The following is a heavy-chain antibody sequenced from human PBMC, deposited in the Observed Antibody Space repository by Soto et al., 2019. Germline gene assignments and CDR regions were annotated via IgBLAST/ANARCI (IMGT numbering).Heavy chain of an antibody. CDR2: IYSSGNI. J-gene: IGHJ6*02. CDR1: GFIVRSNY. V-gene: IGHV3-53*01. D-gene: IGHD3-10*01. CDR3: ARDSGMIRGNYCMAV. Sequence: EVQFVESGGGLIQPGGSLRLSCAASGFIVRSNYMTCVRQAPGKGLEWVSVIYSSGNIYYPDSVKGRFTTSRDNSQNTFFLQMNSLRAEDTAVYYCARDSGMIRGNYCMAVWGQGTTVIVSS.